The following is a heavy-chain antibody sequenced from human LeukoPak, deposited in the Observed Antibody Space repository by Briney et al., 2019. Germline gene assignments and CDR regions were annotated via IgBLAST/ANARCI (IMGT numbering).Heavy chain of an antibody. CDR2: INHSGST. J-gene: IGHJ4*02. CDR1: GGPFSGYC. V-gene: IGHV4-34*01. D-gene: IGHD3-10*01. CDR3: ARVRFGELPIDY. Sequence: SETLSLTCAVYGGPFSGYCWSWIRQPPGKGPEWIGEINHSGSTNYNPSLKSRVTISVDTSKNQFSLKLSSVTAADTAVYYCARVRFGELPIDYWGQGTLVTVSS.